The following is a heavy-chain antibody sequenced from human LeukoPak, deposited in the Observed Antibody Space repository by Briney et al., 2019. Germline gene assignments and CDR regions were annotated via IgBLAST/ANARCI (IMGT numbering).Heavy chain of an antibody. Sequence: SETLSLTCAVYGGSFSGYYWSWIRQPPGKGLEWIGEINHSGSTNYNPSLRSRVTISVDTSKNQFSLRLSSVTAADTAVYYCARVTGYMTEDYFDYWGQGTLITVSS. CDR1: GGSFSGYY. J-gene: IGHJ4*02. V-gene: IGHV4-34*01. CDR3: ARVTGYMTEDYFDY. CDR2: INHSGST. D-gene: IGHD6-13*01.